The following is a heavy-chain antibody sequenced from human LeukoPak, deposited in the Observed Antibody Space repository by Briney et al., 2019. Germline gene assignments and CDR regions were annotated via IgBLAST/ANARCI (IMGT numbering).Heavy chain of an antibody. J-gene: IGHJ4*02. D-gene: IGHD6-6*01. V-gene: IGHV3-30-3*01. CDR2: ISYDGSNK. CDR3: ARDMRGAARLVY. Sequence: GGCLRLSCAASGFTFSSYVMHWVRQAPGKGLEWVAVISYDGSNKYYADSVKGRFTISRDNSKNTLYLQMNSLRAEDTAVYYCARDMRGAARLVYWGQGTLVTVSS. CDR1: GFTFSSYV.